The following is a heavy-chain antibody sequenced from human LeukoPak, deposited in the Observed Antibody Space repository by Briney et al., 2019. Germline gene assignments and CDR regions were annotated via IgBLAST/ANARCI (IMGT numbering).Heavy chain of an antibody. D-gene: IGHD3-10*01. Sequence: GGSLRLSCAVSGFTFSDHYMDWVRQAPGKWLEWVVRTRNKANRYTTEYAASVKGRFTISRDESKNSLYLQMNSLKTEDTAVYYCARDYTSGGMDVWGQGTTVTVSS. V-gene: IGHV3-72*01. CDR2: TRNKANRYTT. CDR3: ARDYTSGGMDV. CDR1: GFTFSDHY. J-gene: IGHJ6*02.